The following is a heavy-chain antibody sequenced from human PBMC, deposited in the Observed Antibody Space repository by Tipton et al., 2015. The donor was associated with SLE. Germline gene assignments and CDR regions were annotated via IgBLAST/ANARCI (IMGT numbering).Heavy chain of an antibody. CDR1: GFTFDDYV. V-gene: IGHV3-9*01. Sequence: SLRLSCAASGFTFDDYVMHWVRQAPGKGLEWVSGISWNSGSIGYADSVKGRFTISRDNAKNSLYLQMNSLRAEDTALYYCAKGQGGRSAFDIWGQGTMVTVSS. CDR2: ISWNSGSI. CDR3: AKGQGGRSAFDI. D-gene: IGHD6-19*01. J-gene: IGHJ3*02.